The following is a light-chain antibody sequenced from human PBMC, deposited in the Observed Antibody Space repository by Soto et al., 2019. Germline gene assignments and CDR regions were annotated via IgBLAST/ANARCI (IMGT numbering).Light chain of an antibody. Sequence: DVQMPQTPSSLSASVGDRVILTCRASPSIGNWLAWYPQKPGKAPKLLIYKASSLESGVPTRFSGRGSGTDFTLTISSLQPEDFATYYCQQYNSYVFGPGTKVDIK. CDR2: KAS. CDR3: QQYNSYV. V-gene: IGKV1-5*03. J-gene: IGKJ3*01. CDR1: PSIGNW.